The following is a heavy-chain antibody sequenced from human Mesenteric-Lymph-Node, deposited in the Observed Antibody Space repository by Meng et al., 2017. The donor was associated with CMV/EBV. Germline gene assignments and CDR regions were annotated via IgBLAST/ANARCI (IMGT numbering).Heavy chain of an antibody. D-gene: IGHD1-1*01. V-gene: IGHV4-4*02. CDR2: TSHWGRT. J-gene: IGHJ4*02. Sequence: SLICAFSGGSISGNHWWRWVRQPPGKGLEWIGETSHWGRTNYNPSLKSRVTISADKSKNQFSLNLNSVTAADTAVYYCTGQGGYFIDYWGQGALVTVSS. CDR1: GGSISGNHW. CDR3: TGQGGYFIDY.